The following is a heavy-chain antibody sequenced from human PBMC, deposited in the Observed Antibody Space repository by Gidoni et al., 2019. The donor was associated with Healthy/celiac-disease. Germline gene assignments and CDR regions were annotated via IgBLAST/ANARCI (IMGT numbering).Heavy chain of an antibody. J-gene: IGHJ3*02. V-gene: IGHV4-61*08. CDR1: GGSVSSGGYY. D-gene: IGHD2-2*01. CDR2: IYYSGST. Sequence: QVQLQESGPGLVKPSETLSLTCTVSGGSVSSGGYYWSGILQPPVKGLDWIGYIYYSGSTNYNPSLKSRVTISVDTSKNQFSLKLSSVTAADTAVYYCAREGGIVVVPAATNDAFDIWGQGTMVTVSS. CDR3: AREGGIVVVPAATNDAFDI.